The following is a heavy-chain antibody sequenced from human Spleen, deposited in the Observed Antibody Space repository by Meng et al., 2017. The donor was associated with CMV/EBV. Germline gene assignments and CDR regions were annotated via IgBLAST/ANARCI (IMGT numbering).Heavy chain of an antibody. V-gene: IGHV3-74*01. CDR1: GFTFSGFW. CDR3: ARGGYDFWSGYYAY. J-gene: IGHJ4*02. Sequence: GESLKISCVASGFTFSGFWMHWVRQAPGKGLVWVSRINSDGSNTYYADSVKGRFTISRDNAKNTLYLQLHSLRSEDTAVYYCARGGYDFWSGYYAYWGQGTLVTVSS. CDR2: INSDGSNT. D-gene: IGHD3-3*01.